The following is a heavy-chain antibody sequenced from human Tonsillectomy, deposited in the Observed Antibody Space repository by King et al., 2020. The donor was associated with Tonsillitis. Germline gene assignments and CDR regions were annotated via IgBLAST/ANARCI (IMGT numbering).Heavy chain of an antibody. CDR2: ISSSTTTM. CDR3: ARGTFGGYLDL. D-gene: IGHD3-16*01. Sequence: VQLVESGGGLVQPGGSLRLSCAASGFTFSGSNMNWVRQAPGRGLEWVSYISSSTTTMYYADFVKGRFSISRDNVKNSLSLQMNSLRDDDTAVYYCARGTFGGYLDLWGRGTLVTVSS. J-gene: IGHJ2*01. CDR1: GFTFSGSN. V-gene: IGHV3-48*02.